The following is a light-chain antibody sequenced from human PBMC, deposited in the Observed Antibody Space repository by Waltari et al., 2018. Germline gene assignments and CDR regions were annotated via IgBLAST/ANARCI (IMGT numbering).Light chain of an antibody. CDR2: DAS. V-gene: IGKV3-15*01. CDR3: RQYGSWPLT. CDR1: QSLSNY. J-gene: IGKJ4*01. Sequence: TVMTQSPATLSVSPGQRATLSCRASQSLSNYLAWDQQTPGQAPRLLNYDASTRATGIPARFSGGGSGTEFTLAISSRQSEDIAVYYCRQYGSWPLTFGGGTKVEFK.